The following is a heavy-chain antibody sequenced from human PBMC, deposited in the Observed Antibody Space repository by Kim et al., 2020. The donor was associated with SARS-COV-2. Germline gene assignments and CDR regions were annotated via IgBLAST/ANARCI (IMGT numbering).Heavy chain of an antibody. CDR3: ATAPTRRFGELFPFDY. J-gene: IGHJ4*02. D-gene: IGHD3-10*01. V-gene: IGHV1-24*01. Sequence: KFQGRVTMTEDTSTDTAYMELSSLRSEDTAVYYCATAPTRRFGELFPFDYWGQGTLVTVSS.